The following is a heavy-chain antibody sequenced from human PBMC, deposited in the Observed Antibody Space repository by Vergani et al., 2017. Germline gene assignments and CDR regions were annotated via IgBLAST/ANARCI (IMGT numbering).Heavy chain of an antibody. V-gene: IGHV4-39*01. J-gene: IGHJ3*02. CDR2: VFHSGSA. CDR3: ARQFWVSQGVGAFET. CDR1: GGSINPSSSF. D-gene: IGHD3-16*01. Sequence: LLQEPGPGLVKPSETLSLICTVSGGSINPSSSFWGWIRQSPGKGLEWIATVFHSGSAYYNPSLRRRVTISVETSKNPFSLRLTTLTAADTAVYYCARQFWVSQGVGAFETWGRGTEVSVSS.